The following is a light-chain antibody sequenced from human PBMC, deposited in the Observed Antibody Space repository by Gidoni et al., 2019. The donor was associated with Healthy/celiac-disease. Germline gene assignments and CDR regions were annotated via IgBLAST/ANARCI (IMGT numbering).Light chain of an antibody. CDR1: SSDVGGYNY. J-gene: IGLJ3*02. V-gene: IGLV2-14*01. Sequence: QSALTQPASVSGSPGPSITISCTGTSSDVGGYNYVSWYQQHPGKSPKLMIYEFSNRPSGVSNRFSGSKSGNTASLTISGLQAEDEADYYCSSYTSSSTLVFGGGTKLTVL. CDR3: SSYTSSSTLV. CDR2: EFS.